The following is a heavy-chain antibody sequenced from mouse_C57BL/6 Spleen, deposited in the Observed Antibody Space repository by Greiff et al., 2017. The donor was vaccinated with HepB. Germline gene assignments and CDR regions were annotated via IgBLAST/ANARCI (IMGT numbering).Heavy chain of an antibody. CDR1: GVSLTSYA. CDR3: ARNCDGYYAFAY. D-gene: IGHD2-3*01. CDR2: IWTGGGT. J-gene: IGHJ3*01. V-gene: IGHV2-9-1*01. Sequence: VKLQESGPGLVAPSQSLSITCTVSGVSLTSYAISWVCQPPGKGLEWLGVIWTGGGTNYNSALKSRLSISKDNSKSQVFLKMNSLQTDDTARYYCARNCDGYYAFAYWGQGTLVTVSA.